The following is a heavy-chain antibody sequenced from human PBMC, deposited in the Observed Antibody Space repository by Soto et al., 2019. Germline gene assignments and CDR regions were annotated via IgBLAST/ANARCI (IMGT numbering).Heavy chain of an antibody. CDR3: ANYYSGYDYVY. CDR2: ISYDGSNK. CDR1: GFTFSSYG. J-gene: IGHJ4*02. V-gene: IGHV3-30*18. Sequence: GGSLKLSCAASGFTFSSYGMHWVRQAPGKGLEWVAVISYDGSNKYYADSVKGRFTISRDNSKNTLYLQMNSLRAEDTAVYYCANYYSGYDYVYWGQGTLVTVSS. D-gene: IGHD5-12*01.